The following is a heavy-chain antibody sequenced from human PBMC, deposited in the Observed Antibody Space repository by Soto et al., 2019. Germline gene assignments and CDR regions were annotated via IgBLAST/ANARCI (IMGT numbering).Heavy chain of an antibody. V-gene: IGHV3-7*01. CDR2: IKQDGSEK. CDR3: AREVRYNWFDP. J-gene: IGHJ5*02. Sequence: GGSLRLSCAASGFTFSSYWMSWVRQAPGKGLEWVANIKQDGSEKYYVESVKGRFTISRDNAKNSLYLQMNSLRAGDTAVYYCAREVRYNWFDPWGQGTLVTVSS. CDR1: GFTFSSYW.